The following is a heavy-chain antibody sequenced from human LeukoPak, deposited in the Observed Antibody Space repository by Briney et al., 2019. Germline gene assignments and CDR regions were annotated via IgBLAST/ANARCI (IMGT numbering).Heavy chain of an antibody. CDR3: AKGMGSIFGPMGYYYGMDV. CDR1: GFTFSSYA. D-gene: IGHD3-3*01. CDR2: ISGSGGST. J-gene: IGHJ6*02. V-gene: IGHV3-23*01. Sequence: GGSLRLSCAASGFTFSSYAMSWVRQAPGKGLEWVSAISGSGGSTFYADSVKGRITISRDNSKNTLYLQMSSLRAEDTAVYYSAKGMGSIFGPMGYYYGMDVWGQGTTVTVSS.